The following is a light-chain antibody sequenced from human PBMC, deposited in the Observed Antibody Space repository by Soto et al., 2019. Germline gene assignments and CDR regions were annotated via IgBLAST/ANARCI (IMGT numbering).Light chain of an antibody. Sequence: EVVMTQSPATQSVSPGERATLSCRASQSVDTNLAWYQQKPGQAPRLLIYGASTRATGIPARFSGSGSGTEFTLTISSLQSEDLAVYYCQQYNKWPPLTFGGGTKVEIK. J-gene: IGKJ4*01. V-gene: IGKV3-15*01. CDR3: QQYNKWPPLT. CDR2: GAS. CDR1: QSVDTN.